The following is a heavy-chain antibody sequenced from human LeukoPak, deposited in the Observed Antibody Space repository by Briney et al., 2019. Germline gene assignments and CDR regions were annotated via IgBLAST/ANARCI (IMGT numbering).Heavy chain of an antibody. D-gene: IGHD1-26*01. CDR3: ARGGGSYNY. Sequence: GGSLRLSCEGSGFTFSSSGMNWVRQAPGKGLEWVSSINSLSTSILYADSVKGRFTISRDSAKNSLYLQMHSLRAEDTALYYCARGGGSYNYWGQGTLVTVSS. V-gene: IGHV3-21*01. CDR1: GFTFSSSG. J-gene: IGHJ4*02. CDR2: INSLSTSI.